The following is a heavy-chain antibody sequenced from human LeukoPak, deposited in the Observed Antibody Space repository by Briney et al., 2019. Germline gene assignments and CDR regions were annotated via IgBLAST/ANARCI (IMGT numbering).Heavy chain of an antibody. CDR3: ARSPGYSYGLGYFDL. V-gene: IGHV4-59*01. J-gene: IGHJ2*01. Sequence: SETLFLTCTVSGGSISSYYWSWIRQPPGKGLEWIGYIYYSGSTNYNPSLKSRVTISVDTSKNQFSLKLSSVTAADTAVYYCARSPGYSYGLGYFDLWGRGTLVTVSS. D-gene: IGHD5-18*01. CDR1: GGSISSYY. CDR2: IYYSGST.